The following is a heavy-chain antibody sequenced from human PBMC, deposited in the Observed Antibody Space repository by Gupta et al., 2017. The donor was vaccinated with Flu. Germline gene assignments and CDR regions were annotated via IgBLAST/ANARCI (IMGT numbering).Heavy chain of an antibody. CDR3: AREIYYYYYMDV. J-gene: IGHJ6*03. CDR1: GGSISSYY. CDR2: IYYSGST. Sequence: QVQLLESGPGLVKPSETLSLTCTASGGSISSYYWCWIRQPPGKGLEWIGYIYYSGSTNYNPSLKSRVTISVDTSKNQFSLKLSSVTAADTAVYYCAREIYYYYYMDVWGKGTTVTVSS. V-gene: IGHV4-59*01.